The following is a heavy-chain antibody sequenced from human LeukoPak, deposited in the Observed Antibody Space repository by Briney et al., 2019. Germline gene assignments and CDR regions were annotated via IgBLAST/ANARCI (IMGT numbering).Heavy chain of an antibody. J-gene: IGHJ5*02. CDR3: ARLNCSGGSCYSVDH. Sequence: SETLSLTCTVSGGSISSYYWSWIRQPPGEGLEWIGYIYYSGSTNYNPSLKSRVTISVDTSKNQFSLKLSSVTAADTAVYYCARLNCSGGSCYSVDHWGQGTLVTVSS. D-gene: IGHD2-15*01. CDR2: IYYSGST. CDR1: GGSISSYY. V-gene: IGHV4-59*01.